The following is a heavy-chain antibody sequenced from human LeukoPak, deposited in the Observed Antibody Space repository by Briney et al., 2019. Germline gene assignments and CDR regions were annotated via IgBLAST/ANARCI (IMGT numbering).Heavy chain of an antibody. D-gene: IGHD3-10*01. CDR3: ARDGVLWFGESDSNWFDP. CDR2: ISAYNGNT. V-gene: IGHV1-18*01. CDR1: GYTFTSYG. J-gene: IGHJ5*02. Sequence: ASVKVSCKASGYTFTSYGISWVRQAPGQGLEWMEWISAYNGNTNYAQKLQGRVTMTTDTSTSTAYMELRSLRSDDTAVYYCARDGVLWFGESDSNWFDPWGQGTLVTVSS.